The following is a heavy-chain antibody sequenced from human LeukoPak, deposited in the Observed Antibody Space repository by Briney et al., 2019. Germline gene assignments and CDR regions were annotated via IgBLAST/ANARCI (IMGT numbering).Heavy chain of an antibody. J-gene: IGHJ4*02. CDR1: GFTFSSYA. V-gene: IGHV3-23*01. Sequence: PGGSLRLSCAASGFTFSSYAMNWVRRAPGKGLVWVSAISGGGGTSTYYADSVKGRFTISRDNSKNTLYLQMNSLRAEDTAVYYCAKAGSHSYFEYWGQGTLVTVSS. D-gene: IGHD1-26*01. CDR3: AKAGSHSYFEY. CDR2: ISGGGGTST.